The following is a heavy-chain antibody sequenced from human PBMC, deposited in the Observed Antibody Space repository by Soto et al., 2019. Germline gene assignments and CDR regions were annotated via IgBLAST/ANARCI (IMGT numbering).Heavy chain of an antibody. Sequence: QVQLQQWGAGLLKPSETLSLTCAVYGGSFSGYYWSWIRQPPGKGLEWIGEINHSGSTNYNPSLNSRVTISVDTSRDQFSLKLSSVTAADTAVYYCARVVSVKYRQNWVDPWGQGTLVTVSS. CDR2: INHSGST. V-gene: IGHV4-34*01. CDR1: GGSFSGYY. CDR3: ARVVSVKYRQNWVDP. J-gene: IGHJ5*02. D-gene: IGHD6-6*01.